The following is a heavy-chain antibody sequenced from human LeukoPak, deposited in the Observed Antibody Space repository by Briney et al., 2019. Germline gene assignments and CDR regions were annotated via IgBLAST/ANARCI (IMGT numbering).Heavy chain of an antibody. CDR2: IYNGGST. J-gene: IGHJ4*02. Sequence: SETLSLTCTVSGGSISSYYWSWIRQPPGKGLECIGYIYNGGSTNYNPSLKSRVTISVDTSKNQISLKLSSVTAADTAVYYCARVDPDSSSTLEVFDYWGQGTLVTVSS. CDR1: GGSISSYY. CDR3: ARVDPDSSSTLEVFDY. D-gene: IGHD6-6*01. V-gene: IGHV4-59*01.